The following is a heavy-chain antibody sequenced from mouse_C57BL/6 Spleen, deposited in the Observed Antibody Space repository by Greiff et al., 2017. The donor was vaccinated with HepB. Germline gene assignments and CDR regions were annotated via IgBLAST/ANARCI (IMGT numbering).Heavy chain of an antibody. CDR1: GFNIKDDY. Sequence: EVKLQESGAELVRPGASVKLSCTASGFNIKDDYMHWVKQRPEQGLEWIGWIDPENGDTEYASKFQGKATITADKSSNTAYLQLSSLTSEDTAVYYCTTFGLYAMDYWGQGTSVTVSS. CDR2: IDPENGDT. V-gene: IGHV14-4*01. CDR3: TTFGLYAMDY. J-gene: IGHJ4*01.